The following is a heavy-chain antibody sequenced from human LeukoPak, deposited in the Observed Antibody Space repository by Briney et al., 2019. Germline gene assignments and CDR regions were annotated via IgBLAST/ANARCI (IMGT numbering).Heavy chain of an antibody. D-gene: IGHD6-6*01. J-gene: IGHJ3*02. CDR2: IRYDGSNK. CDR3: ARDNTARPDLKAFDI. V-gene: IGHV3-30*02. Sequence: PGGSLRLSCAASGFTFSSYGMHWVRQAPGKGLEWVAFIRYDGSNKYYADSVKGRFTISRDNSKNTLYLQMNSLRAEDTAVYYCARDNTARPDLKAFDIWGQGTMVTVSS. CDR1: GFTFSSYG.